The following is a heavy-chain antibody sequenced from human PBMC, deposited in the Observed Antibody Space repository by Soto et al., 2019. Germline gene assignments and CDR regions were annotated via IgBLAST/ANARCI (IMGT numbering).Heavy chain of an antibody. Sequence: QVQLQQWGAGLLKPSETLSLTCAVYGGSFSGYYWSWIRQPPGKGLEGFGEINHSGSTNYNPSLKCRVTISGDTSKNQFSLKLSSVNAADTAVYYCARLEGRDYGSGSYLFDYWGQGTLVTVSS. V-gene: IGHV4-34*01. CDR1: GGSFSGYY. CDR2: INHSGST. CDR3: ARLEGRDYGSGSYLFDY. D-gene: IGHD3-10*01. J-gene: IGHJ4*02.